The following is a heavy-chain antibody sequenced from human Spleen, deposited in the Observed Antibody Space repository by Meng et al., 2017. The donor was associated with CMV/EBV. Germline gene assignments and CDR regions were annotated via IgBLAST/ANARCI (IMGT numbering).Heavy chain of an antibody. CDR1: GYSFSGYF. J-gene: IGHJ4*02. D-gene: IGHD2-21*01. CDR3: AREPSFPGYCGDDCSYFDY. V-gene: IGHV1-46*01. CDR2: INPSGGTT. Sequence: ASVKVSCKAPGYSFSGYFIHWVRQAPGQGLEWIGLINPSGGTTSYAHEFQGRVTMTRDTSTSTVYMEVRSLRSEDTAVYYCAREPSFPGYCGDDCSYFDYWGQGTLVTVSS.